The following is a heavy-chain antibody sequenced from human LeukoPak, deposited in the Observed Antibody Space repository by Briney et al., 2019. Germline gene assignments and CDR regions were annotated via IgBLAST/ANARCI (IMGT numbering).Heavy chain of an antibody. V-gene: IGHV6-1*01. CDR2: TYYRSKWYN. D-gene: IGHD6-13*01. Sequence: SQTLSLTCAISGDSVSSNSATWNWIRKSPSRGLEWLGRTYYRSKWYNEYAASVKSRTTLNPDTSKNQFSLHLNSVTPEDTAVYYCAGSHSSTWYPDCWGQGTLVTVSS. CDR3: AGSHSSTWYPDC. CDR1: GDSVSSNSAT. J-gene: IGHJ4*02.